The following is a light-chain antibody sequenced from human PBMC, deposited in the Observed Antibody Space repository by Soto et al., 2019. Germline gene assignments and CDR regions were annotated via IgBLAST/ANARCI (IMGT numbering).Light chain of an antibody. CDR1: HDITSF. Sequence: DIQMTQSPSSLSASVGDRVTITCQASHDITSFLNWYQHKPGRAPKLLIYDASILEAGVPTRFSGSGSGTHFTFTISSLQPEDVATYHCQHCDYLPIFGPGTTLDFK. CDR2: DAS. V-gene: IGKV1-33*01. CDR3: QHCDYLPI. J-gene: IGKJ3*01.